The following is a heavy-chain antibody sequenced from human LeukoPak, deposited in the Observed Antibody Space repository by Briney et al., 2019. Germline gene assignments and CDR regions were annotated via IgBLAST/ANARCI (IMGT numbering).Heavy chain of an antibody. D-gene: IGHD3-22*01. Sequence: PSETLSLTCTVSGGSIRGSYWTWIRQPPGKGLEWIGYIYDSESTDYNPSLKSRVTISIDTSKTQISLKLYSVTAADTAVYYCARGGAVGGYYSSPVPSNFDQWGQGTLVTVSS. CDR1: GGSIRGSY. CDR2: IYDSEST. J-gene: IGHJ4*02. CDR3: ARGGAVGGYYSSPVPSNFDQ. V-gene: IGHV4-59*01.